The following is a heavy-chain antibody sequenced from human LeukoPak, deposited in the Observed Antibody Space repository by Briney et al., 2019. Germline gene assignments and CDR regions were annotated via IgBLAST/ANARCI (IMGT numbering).Heavy chain of an antibody. Sequence: QAGGSPRLSCAASGFTISANFMSWVRQAPGKGLEWVSVMYSVGSTFYADSVKGRFTISRDGYKNTLDLQMDSLRVDDTAVYYCARDLSGYSFGFGGDLWGQGTLVTVSS. V-gene: IGHV3-66*01. D-gene: IGHD6-13*01. J-gene: IGHJ4*02. CDR2: MYSVGST. CDR1: GFTISANF. CDR3: ARDLSGYSFGFGGDL.